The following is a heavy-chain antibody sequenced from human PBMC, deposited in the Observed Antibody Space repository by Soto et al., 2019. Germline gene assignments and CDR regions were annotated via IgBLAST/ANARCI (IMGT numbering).Heavy chain of an antibody. V-gene: IGHV3-30*18. Sequence: GGSLRLSCAASGVTFSSYGMHWVRQAPGKGLEWVAVISYDGTNKYYADSVKCRFTISRDGSKNTLYLQMNSLRPEDTAVYYCAKEKATRGYSFLVDYWGQGTLVTVSS. D-gene: IGHD5-18*01. J-gene: IGHJ4*02. CDR3: AKEKATRGYSFLVDY. CDR2: ISYDGTNK. CDR1: GVTFSSYG.